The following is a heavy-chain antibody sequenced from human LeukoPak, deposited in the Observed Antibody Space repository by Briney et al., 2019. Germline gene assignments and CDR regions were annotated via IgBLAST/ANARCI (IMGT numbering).Heavy chain of an antibody. CDR1: GGSISSGDYY. CDR3: AAIVVVSAAIDY. D-gene: IGHD2-2*01. Sequence: LQTLSLTCTVSGGSISSGDYYWSWIRQPPGKGLEWIGYIYYSGSTYYNPSLKSRVTISVDTSKNQFCLKLSSVTAADTAVYYCAAIVVVSAAIDYWGQGTLVTVSS. V-gene: IGHV4-30-4*01. CDR2: IYYSGST. J-gene: IGHJ4*02.